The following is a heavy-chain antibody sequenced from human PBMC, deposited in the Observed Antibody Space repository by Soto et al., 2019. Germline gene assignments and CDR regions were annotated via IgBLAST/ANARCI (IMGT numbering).Heavy chain of an antibody. V-gene: IGHV4-4*07. CDR2: IYTSGST. D-gene: IGHD3-10*01. Sequence: SETLSITCTVYVGSISSYYWSWIRQPAGKGLEWIGRIYTSGSTNYNPSLKSRVTMSVDTSKNQFSLKLSSVTAADTAVYYCARGSGGFMKVYGMDVWGQGTTVTVSS. CDR1: VGSISSYY. J-gene: IGHJ6*02. CDR3: ARGSGGFMKVYGMDV.